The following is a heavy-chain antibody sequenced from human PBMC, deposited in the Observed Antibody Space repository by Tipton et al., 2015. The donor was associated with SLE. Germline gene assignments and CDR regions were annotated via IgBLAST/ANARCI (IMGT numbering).Heavy chain of an antibody. CDR2: ISSNGGST. CDR3: VIRPWAFDI. J-gene: IGHJ3*02. Sequence: GSLRLSCAASGFTFRSFEMNWVRQAPGKGLEYVSAISSNGGSTYYADSVKGRFTISRDNSKNTLYLQMSSLGAEDTAVYYCVIRPWAFDIWGQGTMVTVSS. CDR1: GFTFRSFE. D-gene: IGHD3-16*01. V-gene: IGHV3-64D*06.